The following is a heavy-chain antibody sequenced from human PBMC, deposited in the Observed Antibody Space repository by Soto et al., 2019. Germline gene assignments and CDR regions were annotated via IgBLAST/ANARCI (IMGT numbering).Heavy chain of an antibody. V-gene: IGHV3-49*04. Sequence: PGGSLRLSCTASGFTFGDYAMSWVRQAPGKGLEWVGFIRSKAYGGTTEYAASVKGRFTISRDDSKSIAYLQMNSLKTEDTAVYYCTRAVAYCGGDCYFYGMDVWGQGTTVTVSS. CDR3: TRAVAYCGGDCYFYGMDV. CDR1: GFTFGDYA. D-gene: IGHD2-21*01. J-gene: IGHJ6*02. CDR2: IRSKAYGGTT.